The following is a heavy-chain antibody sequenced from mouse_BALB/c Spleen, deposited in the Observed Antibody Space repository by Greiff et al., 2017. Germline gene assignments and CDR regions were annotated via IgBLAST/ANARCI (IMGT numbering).Heavy chain of an antibody. Sequence: EVKLQQSGPELVKPGASVKISCKASGYSFTGYYMHWVKQSHVKSLEWIGRINPYNGATSYNQNFKDKASLTVDKSSSTAYMELHSLTSEDSAVYYCASPYYGSSGAMDYWGQGTSVTVSS. CDR1: GYSFTGYY. CDR2: INPYNGAT. CDR3: ASPYYGSSGAMDY. V-gene: IGHV1-31*01. D-gene: IGHD1-1*01. J-gene: IGHJ4*01.